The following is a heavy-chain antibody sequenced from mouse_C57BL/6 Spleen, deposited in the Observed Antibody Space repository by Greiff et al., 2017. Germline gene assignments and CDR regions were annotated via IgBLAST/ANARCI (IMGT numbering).Heavy chain of an antibody. V-gene: IGHV1-82*01. D-gene: IGHD1-1*01. CDR3: ARGCTTVLSRFDY. CDR1: GYAFSSSW. Sequence: VKLMESGPELVKPGASVKISCKASGYAFSSSWMNWVQQRPGKGLEWIGRIYPGDGDTNYTGKFKGNATLTADKSSSTAYMQLSSLTSDDSAVYFCARGCTTVLSRFDYWGQGTTLTVSS. J-gene: IGHJ2*01. CDR2: IYPGDGDT.